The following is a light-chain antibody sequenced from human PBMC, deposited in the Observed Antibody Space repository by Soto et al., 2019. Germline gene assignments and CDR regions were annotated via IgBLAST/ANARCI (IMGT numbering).Light chain of an antibody. CDR2: LNSDGSH. CDR1: SGHSTYA. J-gene: IGLJ2*01. CDR3: QSWDTGIHRV. Sequence: QSVLAQSPSASASLGASVKLTCTLSSGHSTYAIAWHQQQPEKGPRYLMKLNSDGSHTKGDGIPERFSGSSSGAERYLSISSLQSEDEADYYCQSWDTGIHRVFGGGTKQTVL. V-gene: IGLV4-69*01.